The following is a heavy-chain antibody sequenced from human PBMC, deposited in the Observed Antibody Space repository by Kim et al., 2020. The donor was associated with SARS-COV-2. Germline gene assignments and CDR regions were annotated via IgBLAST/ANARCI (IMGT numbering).Heavy chain of an antibody. V-gene: IGHV4-59*11. CDR2: IDYSGAT. CDR1: GGSIRSHY. D-gene: IGHD1-26*01. Sequence: SETLSLTCSVFGGSIRSHYWNWIRLSPGKGLEWIGYIDYSGATKYNPSLKSRVTISIDTSKNHFSLRLSSVTAADTALYYCARDASGAKGWFDPWGQGT. CDR3: ARDASGAKGWFDP. J-gene: IGHJ5*02.